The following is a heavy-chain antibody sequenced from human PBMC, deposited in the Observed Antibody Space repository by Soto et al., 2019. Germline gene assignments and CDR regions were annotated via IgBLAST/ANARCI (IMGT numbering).Heavy chain of an antibody. Sequence: PSETLSLTCTVSGGSISSGGYYWSWILHHPGKGLEWFGYIYYSGSTYYNPSLKSRVTISVDTSKNQFSLKLSSVTAADTAVYYCATRPPPIGYCSGGSCYSPFDYWGQGTLVTVSS. J-gene: IGHJ4*02. CDR3: ATRPPPIGYCSGGSCYSPFDY. D-gene: IGHD2-15*01. V-gene: IGHV4-31*03. CDR1: GGSISSGGYY. CDR2: IYYSGST.